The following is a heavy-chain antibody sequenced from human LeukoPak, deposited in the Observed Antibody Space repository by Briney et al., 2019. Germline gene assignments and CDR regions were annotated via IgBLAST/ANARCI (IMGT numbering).Heavy chain of an antibody. CDR3: ARGVVGATRGVDY. CDR2: ISSSSSYI. CDR1: GFTFSTYG. D-gene: IGHD1-26*01. J-gene: IGHJ4*02. Sequence: GGSLRLSCAASGFTFSTYGLHWVRQAPGKGLEWVSSISSSSSYIYYADSVKGRFTISRDNAKNSLYLQMNSLRAEDTAVYYCARGVVGATRGVDYWGQGTLVTVSS. V-gene: IGHV3-21*01.